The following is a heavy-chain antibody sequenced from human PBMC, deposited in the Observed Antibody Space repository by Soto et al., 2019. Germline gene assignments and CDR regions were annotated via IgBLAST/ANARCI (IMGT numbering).Heavy chain of an antibody. Sequence: DVQLLESGGGLVKPGGSLRLSCAASGFSFRSYGLSWVRQDPGKGLEWVSDISGSGSVTNYADSVKGRFTISRDNSNNTLFLQMNSLRAEDTAVYYCAKGGVAAARGYFDYWGQGTLVTVSS. D-gene: IGHD6-13*01. V-gene: IGHV3-23*01. CDR2: ISGSGSVT. CDR3: AKGGVAAARGYFDY. J-gene: IGHJ4*02. CDR1: GFSFRSYG.